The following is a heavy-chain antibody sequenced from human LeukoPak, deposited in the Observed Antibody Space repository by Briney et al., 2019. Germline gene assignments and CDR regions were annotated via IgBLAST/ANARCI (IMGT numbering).Heavy chain of an antibody. CDR3: TRRAKDDSSGYYST. V-gene: IGHV3-73*01. CDR1: GFTFSGSA. J-gene: IGHJ5*02. CDR2: IRSKANSYAT. Sequence: GGSLGLSCAASGFTFSGSAMHWVRQASGKGLEWVGRIRSKANSYATAYVASVKGRFTISRDESKNTAYLQMNSLKTEDTAVYYCTRRAKDDSSGYYSTWGQGTLVTVSS. D-gene: IGHD3-22*01.